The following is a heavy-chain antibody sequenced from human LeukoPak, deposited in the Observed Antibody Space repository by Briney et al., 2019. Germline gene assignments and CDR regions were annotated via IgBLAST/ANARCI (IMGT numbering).Heavy chain of an antibody. J-gene: IGHJ4*02. CDR1: CFPLNTHW. CDR3: VRGLAARSYFDY. CDR2: INGGGSGT. D-gene: IGHD6-6*01. V-gene: IGHV3-74*01. Sequence: GGVLRLFFASSCFPLNTHWVELCRQTPRKGVVLCSRINGGGSGTTYADSVKGRFTISRDNAKNTLYLQMNSLGAEDTAVYYCVRGLAARSYFDYWGQGTLVSVSS.